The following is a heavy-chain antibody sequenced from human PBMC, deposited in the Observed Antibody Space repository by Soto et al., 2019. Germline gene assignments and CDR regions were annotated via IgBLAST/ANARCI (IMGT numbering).Heavy chain of an antibody. CDR1: GFTFSSYC. D-gene: IGHD6-19*01. Sequence: PGGSLRLSCAASGFTFSSYCMDWVRQAQGKGLEWVAVISYDGSNKYYADSVKGRFTISRDNSKNTLYLQMNSLRAEDTAVYYCAKGLRNVCIAVADYFDYWGQGPLVTVSS. CDR2: ISYDGSNK. J-gene: IGHJ4*02. CDR3: AKGLRNVCIAVADYFDY. V-gene: IGHV3-30*18.